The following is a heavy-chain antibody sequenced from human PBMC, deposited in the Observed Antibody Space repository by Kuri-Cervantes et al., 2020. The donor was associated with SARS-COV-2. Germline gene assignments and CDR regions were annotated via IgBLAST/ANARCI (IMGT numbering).Heavy chain of an antibody. V-gene: IGHV4-59*01. D-gene: IGHD3-3*01. CDR1: GGSIGSYY. Sequence: GSLRLSCTVSGGSIGSYYWSWIRQPPGKGLEWIGYIYYSGSTNYNPSLKSRVTISVDTSKNQFSLKLGSVTAADTAVYYCARVRIFGVPGFAFDIWGQGTMVTVSS. J-gene: IGHJ3*02. CDR3: ARVRIFGVPGFAFDI. CDR2: IYYSGST.